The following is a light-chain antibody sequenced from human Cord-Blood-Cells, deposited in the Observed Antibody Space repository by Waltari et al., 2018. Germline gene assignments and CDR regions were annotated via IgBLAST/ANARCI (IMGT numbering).Light chain of an antibody. CDR2: YDS. V-gene: IGLV3-21*04. CDR3: QVWDSSSDQYV. CDR1: NIGSKK. Sequence: SYVLTPPPSVSVAPGKTARLTCGGNNIGSKKGHWYQQKPGQAPVLVIYYDSDRPSGIPERFSGSNSGNTATLTISRVEAGDEADYYCQVWDSSSDQYVFGTGTKVTVL. J-gene: IGLJ1*01.